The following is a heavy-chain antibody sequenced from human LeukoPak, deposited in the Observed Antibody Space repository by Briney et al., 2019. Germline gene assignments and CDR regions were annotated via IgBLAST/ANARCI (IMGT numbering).Heavy chain of an antibody. Sequence: ASVRVSCKASGYTFTIYPISWVRQAPGQGREWRGWITTYNGNTNYAQKLQGRVTMTTDPSTSPAYMDLRGLRSDDTAVYYCARGYDYGDYVGDFDYWGQGTLVTVSS. CDR2: ITTYNGNT. J-gene: IGHJ4*02. CDR1: GYTFTIYP. V-gene: IGHV1-18*01. D-gene: IGHD4-17*01. CDR3: ARGYDYGDYVGDFDY.